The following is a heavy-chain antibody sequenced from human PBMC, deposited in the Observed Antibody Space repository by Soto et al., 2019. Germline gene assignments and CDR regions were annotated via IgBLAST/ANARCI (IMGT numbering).Heavy chain of an antibody. Sequence: QVHLVQSGAEVKKPGSSVKVSCKASGGTFSNQAINWVRQAPGQGLEWMGRIIPIFTTTNYAQKFQGRVTITADESTITAYMELSSLKHDDTAVYYCAREVAADGTFREDVFDIWGQGTLVTVSS. J-gene: IGHJ3*02. V-gene: IGHV1-69*12. CDR3: AREVAADGTFREDVFDI. CDR1: GGTFSNQA. CDR2: IIPIFTTT. D-gene: IGHD6-13*01.